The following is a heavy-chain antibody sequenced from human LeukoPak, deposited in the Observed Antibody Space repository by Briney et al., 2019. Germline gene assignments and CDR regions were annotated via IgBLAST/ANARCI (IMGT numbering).Heavy chain of an antibody. Sequence: ASVKVSCKASGYTYTSYGISWLRQAPGQGLEWMGWISAYSGNTNYAQKLQGRVTMTTDTSTSTAYMELRSLRSDDTAFYYCARVDDFCSGYYIDWGQGTLVTVSS. CDR1: GYTYTSYG. J-gene: IGHJ4*02. CDR2: ISAYSGNT. V-gene: IGHV1-18*01. CDR3: ARVDDFCSGYYID. D-gene: IGHD3-3*01.